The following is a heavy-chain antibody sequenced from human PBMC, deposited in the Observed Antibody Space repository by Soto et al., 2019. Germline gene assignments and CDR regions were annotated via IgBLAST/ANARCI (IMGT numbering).Heavy chain of an antibody. CDR2: ISGSGGST. CDR1: GFTFSSYA. D-gene: IGHD2-8*01. Sequence: GGSLRLSCAASGFTFSSYAMSWVRQAPGKGLEWVSAISGSGGSTYYADSVKGRFTISRDNSKNTLYLQMNSLRAEDTAVYYCAKGVSGSDIVLMVYAFDIWGQGTMVTVSS. J-gene: IGHJ3*02. V-gene: IGHV3-23*01. CDR3: AKGVSGSDIVLMVYAFDI.